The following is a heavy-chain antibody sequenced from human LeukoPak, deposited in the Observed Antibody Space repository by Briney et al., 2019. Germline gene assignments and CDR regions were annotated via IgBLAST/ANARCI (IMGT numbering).Heavy chain of an antibody. CDR3: ARGFVDCSGGSCYLYYFDY. V-gene: IGHV1-18*01. D-gene: IGHD2-15*01. J-gene: IGHJ4*02. CDR1: GYTFTSYG. Sequence: ASVKVSCKASGYTFTSYGISWVRQAPGQGLEWMGWISAYNGNTNYAQKLQGRVTMTTDTSTSTAYMELRSLRSDDTAVYYCARGFVDCSGGSCYLYYFDYWGQGTLVTVSS. CDR2: ISAYNGNT.